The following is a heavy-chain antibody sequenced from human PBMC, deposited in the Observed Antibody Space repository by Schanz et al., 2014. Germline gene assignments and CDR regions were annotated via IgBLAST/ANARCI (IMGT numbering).Heavy chain of an antibody. D-gene: IGHD2-21*01. CDR3: ARTFRCGGGECSTWAD. V-gene: IGHV4-34*01. J-gene: IGHJ4*02. CDR2: INHSGST. Sequence: QVQLQQWGAGLLKPSETLSLTCAVSGGPFSGYWGWIRQPPGKGLEWIGEINHSGSTNYNPTLKSRVTIAVDTSRTQFSPNLSSVTAADTAVYYCARTFRCGGGECSTWADWGQGTLVTVSS. CDR1: GGPFSGY.